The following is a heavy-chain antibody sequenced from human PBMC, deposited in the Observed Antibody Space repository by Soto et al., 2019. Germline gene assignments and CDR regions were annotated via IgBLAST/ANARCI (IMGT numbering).Heavy chain of an antibody. J-gene: IGHJ4*02. Sequence: GASVKVSCKASGYTFTSYAMHWVRQAPGQRLEWMGWINAGNGNTKYSQKFQGRVTITRDTSASTAYMELSSLRSEDTAVYYCAREGRSIAVAFDYWGQGTLVTVSS. CDR3: AREGRSIAVAFDY. D-gene: IGHD6-19*01. CDR2: INAGNGNT. CDR1: GYTFTSYA. V-gene: IGHV1-3*01.